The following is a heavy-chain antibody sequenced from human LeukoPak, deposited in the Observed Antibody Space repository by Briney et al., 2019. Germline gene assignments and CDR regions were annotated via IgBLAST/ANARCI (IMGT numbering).Heavy chain of an antibody. Sequence: GGSLRLSCAASGFTVTSNYMNWVRQAPGKGLEWVSVIYSGGGAYYADSVRGRFTISTDTSKNTLYLQMNGLRVEDTAVYYCARSPGMMGYWGQGTLVTVSS. CDR2: IYSGGGA. D-gene: IGHD3-16*01. CDR1: GFTVTSNY. J-gene: IGHJ4*02. CDR3: ARSPGMMGY. V-gene: IGHV3-66*01.